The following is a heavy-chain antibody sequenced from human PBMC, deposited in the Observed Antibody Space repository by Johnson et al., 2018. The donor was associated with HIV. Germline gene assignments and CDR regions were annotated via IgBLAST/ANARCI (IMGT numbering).Heavy chain of an antibody. D-gene: IGHD6-13*01. Sequence: EVQLVESGGGVVQPGRSLRLSCAASGFTFSSYAMHWVRQAPGKGLEWVASITGSGGNTYDADSVKGGFTISRDNSKNPLYLQITSLRAEDTAVYYCAKDRSSSWYDGAFDIWGQGTMVTVSS. V-gene: IGHV3-23*04. J-gene: IGHJ3*02. CDR2: ITGSGGNT. CDR3: AKDRSSSWYDGAFDI. CDR1: GFTFSSYA.